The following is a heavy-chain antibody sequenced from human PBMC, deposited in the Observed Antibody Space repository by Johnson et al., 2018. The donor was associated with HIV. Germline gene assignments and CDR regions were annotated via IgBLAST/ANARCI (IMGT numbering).Heavy chain of an antibody. V-gene: IGHV3-7*03. CDR3: AIEVGATNAFDS. D-gene: IGHD1-26*01. Sequence: VQLVESGGGLVQPGGSLRLSCAASGFTFDDYGMSWVRQAPGKGLEWVANIKQDGSEKYYVDSVKGRFTISRDNAKNSLYLQMNSLRAEDTAVYYCAIEVGATNAFDSWGQGTMVTVSS. CDR1: GFTFDDYG. CDR2: IKQDGSEK. J-gene: IGHJ3*02.